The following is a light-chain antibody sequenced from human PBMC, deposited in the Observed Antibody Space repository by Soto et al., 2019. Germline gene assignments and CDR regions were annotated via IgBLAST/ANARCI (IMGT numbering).Light chain of an antibody. CDR3: QQYYTYWHM. CDR1: QSGSSY. J-gene: IGKJ1*01. V-gene: IGKV3-15*01. Sequence: EIVMTQSPATLSVSPGERVTLSCRASQSGSSYLAWYQQQPGQAPRLLVYDASSRATGIPVRFSGSGSGTEFTLTISSLQPDDFATYYCQQYYTYWHMFGQGTKVDIK. CDR2: DAS.